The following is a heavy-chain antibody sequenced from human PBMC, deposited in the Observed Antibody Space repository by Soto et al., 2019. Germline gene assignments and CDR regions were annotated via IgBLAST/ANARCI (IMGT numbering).Heavy chain of an antibody. V-gene: IGHV4-59*01. CDR3: ARYKSNYYYGMDV. CDR1: GGSISSYY. CDR2: IYYSGIP. Sequence: QVQLQESGPGLVKPSETLSLTCTVSGGSISSYYWSWIRQPPGKGLELIGYIYYSGIPNYNPSLKSRVTISVDTSKNQFSLKLSSVTAADPAVYYCARYKSNYYYGMDVWGQGTTVTVSS. D-gene: IGHD1-20*01. J-gene: IGHJ6*02.